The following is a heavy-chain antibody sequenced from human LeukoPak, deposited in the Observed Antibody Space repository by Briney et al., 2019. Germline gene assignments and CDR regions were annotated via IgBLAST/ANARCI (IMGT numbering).Heavy chain of an antibody. V-gene: IGHV4-34*01. CDR1: GGSFSGYY. CDR2: INHSGST. D-gene: IGHD3-3*01. CDR3: ARLNYDFWSGRRTNFDY. Sequence: SETLSLTCAVYGGSFSGYYWSWIRQPPGKGLEWIGEINHSGSTNYNPSLKSRVPISVDTSKNQFSLKLSSVTAADTAVYYCARLNYDFWSGRRTNFDYWGQGTLVTVSS. J-gene: IGHJ4*02.